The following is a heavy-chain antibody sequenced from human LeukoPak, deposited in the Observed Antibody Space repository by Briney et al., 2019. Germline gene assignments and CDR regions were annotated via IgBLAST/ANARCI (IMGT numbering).Heavy chain of an antibody. CDR3: ARGPFIVVVPAAVTPFDY. CDR2: IDPNNGGT. J-gene: IGHJ4*02. D-gene: IGHD2-2*01. V-gene: IGHV1-2*02. Sequence: ASVKVSCKASGYTFTGYYIHWVRQAPGQGLQWMGWIDPNNGGTLYTEMFQGRVTMTRDTSISTAYMKLSRLRSDDTAVYYCARGPFIVVVPAAVTPFDYWGQGTLVTVSS. CDR1: GYTFTGYY.